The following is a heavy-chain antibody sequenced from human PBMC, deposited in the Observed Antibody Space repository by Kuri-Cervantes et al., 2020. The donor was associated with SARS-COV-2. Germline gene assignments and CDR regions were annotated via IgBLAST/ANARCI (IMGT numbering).Heavy chain of an antibody. Sequence: GGSLRLSCAASGFTFSSYWRSWVRQAPGKGLEWVANIKQDGSEKYYVDSVKGRFTISRDNAKNSLYLQMNSLGAEDTAVYYCTKYDGSGWYPFDYWGQGTLVTVYS. V-gene: IGHV3-7*03. J-gene: IGHJ4*02. D-gene: IGHD6-19*01. CDR2: IKQDGSEK. CDR1: GFTFSSYW. CDR3: TKYDGSGWYPFDY.